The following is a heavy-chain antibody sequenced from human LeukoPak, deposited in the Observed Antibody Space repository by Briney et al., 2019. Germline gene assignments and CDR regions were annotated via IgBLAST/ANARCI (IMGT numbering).Heavy chain of an antibody. Sequence: GASVKVSCRASGYTFSLYDINWVRQASGQGLEWLGWMSPDSGNTGYAQKFQGRVSLTRNTSTSTAYMELSSLRSDDTAVYYCARFGNYDDYGRRSLRLWGQGTLVTVSS. CDR2: MSPDSGNT. D-gene: IGHD4-17*01. J-gene: IGHJ4*02. CDR3: ARFGNYDDYGRRSLRL. CDR1: GYTFSLYD. V-gene: IGHV1-8*01.